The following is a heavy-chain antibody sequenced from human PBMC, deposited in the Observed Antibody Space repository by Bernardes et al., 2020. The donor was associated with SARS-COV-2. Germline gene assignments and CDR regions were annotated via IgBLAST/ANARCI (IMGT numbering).Heavy chain of an antibody. CDR1: GGSISSNSYY. Sequence: SESLSLTCTVSGGSISSNSYYWGWLLQPPGKGLEWIGSIYYSGRTYHNPSLEIRVTISVDTSKSQFTLKLSSVTAADTALYYCARHPHDYSNYRYYYYGMDVWGQGTTVTVSS. J-gene: IGHJ6*02. CDR3: ARHPHDYSNYRYYYYGMDV. CDR2: IYYSGRT. D-gene: IGHD4-4*01. V-gene: IGHV4-39*01.